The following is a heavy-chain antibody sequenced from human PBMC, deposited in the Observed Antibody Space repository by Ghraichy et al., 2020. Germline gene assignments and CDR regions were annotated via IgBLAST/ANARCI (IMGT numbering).Heavy chain of an antibody. J-gene: IGHJ4*02. Sequence: GGSLRLSCAASGFTFSSYAMSWVRQAPGKGLEWVSAISGSGGSTYYADSVKGRFTISRDNSKNTLYLQMNSLRAEDTAVYYCAKDEVGVGATRYFDYWGQGTLVTVSS. CDR1: GFTFSSYA. CDR3: AKDEVGVGATRYFDY. D-gene: IGHD1-26*01. V-gene: IGHV3-23*01. CDR2: ISGSGGST.